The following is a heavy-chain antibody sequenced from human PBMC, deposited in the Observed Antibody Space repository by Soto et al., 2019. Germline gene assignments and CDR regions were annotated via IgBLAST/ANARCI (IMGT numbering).Heavy chain of an antibody. CDR1: GFTFSSYG. J-gene: IGHJ4*02. Sequence: QVQLVESGGGVVQPGRSLRLSCAASGFTFSSYGMHWVRQAPGKGLEWVAVISYDGSNKYYADSVKGRFTISRDNSKNTLYLQMNSLRAEDTAVYYCAKAWTGTSRGGGLFDYWGQGTLVTVSS. CDR3: AKAWTGTSRGGGLFDY. CDR2: ISYDGSNK. V-gene: IGHV3-30*18. D-gene: IGHD1-7*01.